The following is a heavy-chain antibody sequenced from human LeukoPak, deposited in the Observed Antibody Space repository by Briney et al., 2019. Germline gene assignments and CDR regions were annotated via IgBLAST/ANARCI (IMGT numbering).Heavy chain of an antibody. Sequence: SETLSLTCTVSGGSISGYYWSWIRQPPGKGLEWLGYIYYTGTTNYNPSLKSRVTISVDTSKKQFSLKLSSVTAADTAVYYCARVHYSYGSGRLFDPWGQGTLVTVSS. J-gene: IGHJ5*02. CDR3: ARVHYSYGSGRLFDP. V-gene: IGHV4-59*01. CDR1: GGSISGYY. CDR2: IYYTGTT. D-gene: IGHD3-10*01.